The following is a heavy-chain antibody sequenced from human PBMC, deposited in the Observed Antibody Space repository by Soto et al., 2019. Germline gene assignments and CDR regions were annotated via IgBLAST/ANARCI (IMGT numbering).Heavy chain of an antibody. CDR2: IIPIFGTA. J-gene: IGHJ4*02. Sequence: SVKVSCKASGGTSSSYAISWVRQAPGQGLEWMGGIIPIFGTANYAQKFQGRVTITADKSTSTAYMELSSLRSEDTAVYYCARGLHPYYYDSSGYGGFDYWGQGTLVTVSS. CDR1: GGTSSSYA. CDR3: ARGLHPYYYDSSGYGGFDY. V-gene: IGHV1-69*06. D-gene: IGHD3-22*01.